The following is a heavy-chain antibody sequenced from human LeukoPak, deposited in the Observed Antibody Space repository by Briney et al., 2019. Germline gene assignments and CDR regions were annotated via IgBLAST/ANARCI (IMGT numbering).Heavy chain of an antibody. CDR2: INENGDIA. CDR1: GFTFDAYA. D-gene: IGHD1-26*01. CDR3: AKARWEPNFDY. Sequence: PGGSLRLSCAASGFTFDAYAMHWVRQGPGKSLEWVSLINENGDIAYYGDSVRGQFTVSRDNAKNSLYLQMNSLTTEDTALYYCAKARWEPNFDYWGQGTLVTVSS. V-gene: IGHV3-43*02. J-gene: IGHJ4*02.